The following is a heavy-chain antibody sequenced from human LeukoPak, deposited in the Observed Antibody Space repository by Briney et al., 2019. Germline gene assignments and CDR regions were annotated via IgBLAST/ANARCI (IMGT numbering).Heavy chain of an antibody. CDR3: AKGGLKPWALRDYYDSSGYHDY. CDR1: GFTFSNSG. J-gene: IGHJ4*02. CDR2: IRYDGSNK. V-gene: IGHV3-30*02. Sequence: GGSLRLSCAASGFTFSNSGMHWVRQAPGKGLEWVAFIRYDGSNKYYADSVKGRFTISRDNSKNTLYLQMNSLRAEDTAVYYCAKGGLKPWALRDYYDSSGYHDYWGQGTLVTVSS. D-gene: IGHD3-22*01.